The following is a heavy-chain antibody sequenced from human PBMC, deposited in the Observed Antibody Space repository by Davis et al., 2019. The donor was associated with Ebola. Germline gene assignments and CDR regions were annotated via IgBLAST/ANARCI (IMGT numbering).Heavy chain of an antibody. CDR1: GFTFSSYE. CDR2: ISSSGRTI. V-gene: IGHV3-48*03. CDR3: ARGGPVWSGNIFDS. J-gene: IGHJ4*02. Sequence: GESLKISCAASGFTFSSYEMNWVRQAPGKGLEWVSYISSSGRTIYYADSVKVRFTISGDNAKNALYLQMNSLRAEDTAVYYFARGGPVWSGNIFDSWGQGNPVTVSS. D-gene: IGHD3-3*01.